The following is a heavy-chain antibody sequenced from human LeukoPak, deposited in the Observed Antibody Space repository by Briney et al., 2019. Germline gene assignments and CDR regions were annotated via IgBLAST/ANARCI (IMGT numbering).Heavy chain of an antibody. D-gene: IGHD1-26*01. CDR3: ARGRSNYYGMDV. CDR1: GGSVSGYY. CDR2: VYYSGST. Sequence: PSETLSLTCVVSGGSVSGYYWGWIRQPPGRGLEWIGYVYYSGSTNYNPSFKSRITISVDTSRNQFSLQLSSVTAADTAVYYCARGRSNYYGMDVWGQGTTVTVSS. J-gene: IGHJ6*02. V-gene: IGHV4-59*02.